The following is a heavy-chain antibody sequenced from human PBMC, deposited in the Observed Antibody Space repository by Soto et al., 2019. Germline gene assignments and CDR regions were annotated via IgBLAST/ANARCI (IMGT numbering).Heavy chain of an antibody. V-gene: IGHV3-21*03. CDR1: GFTFSSYS. Sequence: SLRLSCAASGFTFSSYSMNWVRQAPGKGLEWVSSISSSSSYIYYADSVKGRFTISRDNAKNSLYLEMNDLEIEDTAVYYCTRWTVVGTPGLGHYYYTMDVWGQGTTVTVSS. D-gene: IGHD3-16*01. CDR3: TRWTVVGTPGLGHYYYTMDV. CDR2: ISSSSSYI. J-gene: IGHJ6*02.